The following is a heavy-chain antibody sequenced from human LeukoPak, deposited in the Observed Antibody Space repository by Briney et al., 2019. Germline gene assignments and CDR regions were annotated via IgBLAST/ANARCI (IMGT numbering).Heavy chain of an antibody. Sequence: SETLSLTCTVSGGSISSYYWSWIRQPPGKGLEWIGYIYYSGSTNYNPSLKSRVTISVDTSKNQFSLKLSSVTAEDTAVYYCTRERVVVPTDPANGWATKSAFEMWGQGIMVTVSS. V-gene: IGHV4-59*12. CDR1: GGSISSYY. CDR2: IYYSGST. D-gene: IGHD2-2*01. J-gene: IGHJ3*02. CDR3: TRERVVVPTDPANGWATKSAFEM.